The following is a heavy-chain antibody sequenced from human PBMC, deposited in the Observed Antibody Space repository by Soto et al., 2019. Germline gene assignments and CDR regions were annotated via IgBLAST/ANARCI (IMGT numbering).Heavy chain of an antibody. Sequence: SSETLSLTCTVSGGSISSYYWSWIRQPPGKGLEWIGYIYYSGSTNYNPSLKSRVTISVDTSKNQFSLKLSSVTAADTAVYYCAREGIAAAGTNWFDPWGQGTLVTVSS. CDR2: IYYSGST. V-gene: IGHV4-59*01. CDR3: AREGIAAAGTNWFDP. D-gene: IGHD6-13*01. J-gene: IGHJ5*02. CDR1: GGSISSYY.